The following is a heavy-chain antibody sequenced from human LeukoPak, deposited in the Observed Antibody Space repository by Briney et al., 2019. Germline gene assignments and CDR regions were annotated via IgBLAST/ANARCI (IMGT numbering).Heavy chain of an antibody. Sequence: SVKVSCKASGGTFSSYAISWVRQAPGQGLEWMGGIIPIFGTANYAQKFQGRVTITTDESTSTAYMELSSLRAEDTAVYYCARGSLLQYYMDVWGKGTTVTVSS. CDR1: GGTFSSYA. CDR3: ARGSLLQYYMDV. V-gene: IGHV1-69*05. CDR2: IIPIFGTA. J-gene: IGHJ6*03.